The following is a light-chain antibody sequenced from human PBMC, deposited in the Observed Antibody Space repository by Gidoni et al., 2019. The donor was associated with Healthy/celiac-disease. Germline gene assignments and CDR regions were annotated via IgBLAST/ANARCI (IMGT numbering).Light chain of an antibody. CDR1: QSVSSY. CDR2: DAS. CDR3: QQLGT. J-gene: IGKJ1*01. Sequence: ELVLTQSPATLSLSPGERATLSCRASQSVSSYLAWYQQKPGQAPRLLIYDASNRATGIPARFSGSGSGTDFTLTISSLEPEDFAVYYCQQLGTFGQGTKVEIK. V-gene: IGKV3-11*01.